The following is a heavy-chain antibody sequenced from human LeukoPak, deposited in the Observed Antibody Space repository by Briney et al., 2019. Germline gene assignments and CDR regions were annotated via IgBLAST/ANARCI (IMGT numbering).Heavy chain of an antibody. CDR2: ISSSSYI. CDR1: GFTFSSYT. CDR3: ASLPYYYDSSGYYRAYYYYMDV. J-gene: IGHJ6*03. V-gene: IGHV3-21*01. Sequence: PGGSLRLSCAASGFTFSSYTMNWVRQAPGKGLEWVSFISSSSYIYYADSVKGRFTISRDNAKNSLYLQMNSLRAEDTAVYYCASLPYYYDSSGYYRAYYYYMDVWGKGTTVTVSS. D-gene: IGHD3-22*01.